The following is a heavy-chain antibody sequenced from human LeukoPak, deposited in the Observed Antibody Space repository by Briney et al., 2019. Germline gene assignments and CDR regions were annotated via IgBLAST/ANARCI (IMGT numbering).Heavy chain of an antibody. CDR3: AKGGATICDN. D-gene: IGHD5-12*01. CDR1: GFTFSNYW. J-gene: IGHJ4*02. CDR2: INSNGSST. V-gene: IGHV3-74*01. Sequence: GSLRLSCAASGFTFSNYWMHWVRQAPGKGLVWVSRINSNGSSTNYADSVKGRFTISRDNVKNTLYLQMSSLRAEDTAVYYCAKGGATICDNWGQGTLVTVYS.